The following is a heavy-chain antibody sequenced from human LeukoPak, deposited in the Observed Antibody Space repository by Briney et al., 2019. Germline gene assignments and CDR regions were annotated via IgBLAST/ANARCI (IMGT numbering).Heavy chain of an antibody. Sequence: GRSLRLSCAASGFTFDDYAMHWVRQAPGKGLEWVSGISWNSGSIGYADSVKGRFTISRDNAKNSLYLQMNSLRAEDTALYYCAKDIRLLGPHGMDVWGQGTTVTVSS. CDR1: GFTFDDYA. J-gene: IGHJ6*02. V-gene: IGHV3-9*01. CDR2: ISWNSGSI. CDR3: AKDIRLLGPHGMDV. D-gene: IGHD3-16*01.